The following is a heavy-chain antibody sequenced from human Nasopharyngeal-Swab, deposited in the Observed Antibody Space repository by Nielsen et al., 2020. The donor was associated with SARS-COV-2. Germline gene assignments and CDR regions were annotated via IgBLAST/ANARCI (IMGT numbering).Heavy chain of an antibody. V-gene: IGHV3-7*01. CDR3: ARVGGRTSPMGS. Sequence: GGSLRLSCVASGFTFRDYWMSWVRQAPAKGLEWVASIKQDGSEKNYVDSVKGRFTISRDNAKNSLFLQMDGLRTEDTAFYYCARVGGRTSPMGSWGQGTLVTVSS. CDR1: GFTFRDYW. D-gene: IGHD3-10*01. CDR2: IKQDGSEK. J-gene: IGHJ4*02.